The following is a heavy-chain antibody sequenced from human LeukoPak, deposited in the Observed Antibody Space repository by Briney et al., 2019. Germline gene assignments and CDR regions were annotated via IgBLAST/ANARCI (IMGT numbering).Heavy chain of an antibody. CDR3: ARDNAPYYYYYYMDV. D-gene: IGHD2-2*01. J-gene: IGHJ6*03. V-gene: IGHV3-11*04. Sequence: PGGSLRLSCAASGFTFSDYYMSWIRQAPGKGLEWVSYISSSGSTIYYADSAKGRFTISRDNAKNSLYLQMNSLRAEDTAVYYCARDNAPYYYYYYMDVWGKGTTVTVSS. CDR1: GFTFSDYY. CDR2: ISSSGSTI.